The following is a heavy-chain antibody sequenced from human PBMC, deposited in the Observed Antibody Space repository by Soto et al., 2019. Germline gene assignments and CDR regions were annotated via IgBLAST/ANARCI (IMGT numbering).Heavy chain of an antibody. CDR2: IYHSGST. D-gene: IGHD3-10*01. CDR1: GGSISSGGYS. V-gene: IGHV4-30-2*01. CDR3: ASQYYYGSGSNSPGYFDY. J-gene: IGHJ4*02. Sequence: SETLSLTCAVSGGSISSGGYSWSWIRQQPGKGLEWIGYIYHSGSTYYNPSLKSRVTISVDRSKNQFSLKLSSVTAADTAVYYCASQYYYGSGSNSPGYFDYWGQGTLVTVSS.